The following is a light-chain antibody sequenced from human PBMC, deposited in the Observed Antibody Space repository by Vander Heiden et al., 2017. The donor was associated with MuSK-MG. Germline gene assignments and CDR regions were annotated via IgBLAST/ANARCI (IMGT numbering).Light chain of an antibody. Sequence: DIQMTQSPSSLSASIGGRVTITCRASQPISRHLNWFQQKPGKPPKLLMYAASSLHSGVPSSFSGSGSGTAFTLTISKLQPEDSATYYCQQSDSTPWTFGQGTKVEI. J-gene: IGKJ1*01. V-gene: IGKV1-39*01. CDR3: QQSDSTPWT. CDR2: AAS. CDR1: QPISRH.